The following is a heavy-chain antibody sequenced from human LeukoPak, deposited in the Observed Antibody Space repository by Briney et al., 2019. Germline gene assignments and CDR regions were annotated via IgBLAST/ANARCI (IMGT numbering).Heavy chain of an antibody. J-gene: IGHJ4*02. CDR2: IKSKTGGGTT. CDR3: TVGGRDYCSKGVCYVY. Sequence: GSLRLSCAASGFTFTNAWMSWVRQAPGKGLEWVGRIKSKTGGGTTDYAAPVKGRFTISRDDSKNTLYLQMNSLKIEDTGVYYCTVGGRDYCSKGVCYVYWGQGTLVTVSS. D-gene: IGHD2-8*01. V-gene: IGHV3-15*01. CDR1: GFTFTNAW.